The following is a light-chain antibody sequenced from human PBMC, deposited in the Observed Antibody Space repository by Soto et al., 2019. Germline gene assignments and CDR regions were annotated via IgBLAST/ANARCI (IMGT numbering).Light chain of an antibody. CDR2: NVS. J-gene: IGKJ1*01. CDR3: QQYGSSRT. V-gene: IGKV3-20*01. CDR1: QSVSSAY. Sequence: EIVLTQSPGTLSLSPGERATLSCRASQSVSSAYLAWYQQKPGQAPRLLIYNVSRRATGIPDRFSGSGSGTDFTLTISRLEPEDFAVYYCQQYGSSRTFGQGTKVDIK.